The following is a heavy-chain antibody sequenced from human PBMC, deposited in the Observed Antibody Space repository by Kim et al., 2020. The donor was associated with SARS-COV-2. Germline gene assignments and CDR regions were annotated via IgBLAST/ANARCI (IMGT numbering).Heavy chain of an antibody. CDR2: ISSSGSTI. Sequence: GGSLRLSCAASGFTFSSYEMNWVRQAPGKGLEWVSYISSSGSTIYYADSVKGRFTISRDNAKNSLYLQMNSLRAEDTAVYYCASILTNWFDPWGQGTLVTVSS. V-gene: IGHV3-48*03. CDR1: GFTFSSYE. J-gene: IGHJ5*02. CDR3: ASILTNWFDP. D-gene: IGHD7-27*01.